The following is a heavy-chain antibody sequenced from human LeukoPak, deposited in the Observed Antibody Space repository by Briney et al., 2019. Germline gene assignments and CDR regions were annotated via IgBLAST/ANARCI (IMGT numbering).Heavy chain of an antibody. J-gene: IGHJ3*02. CDR3: ARDDDYGDAGFAFDI. V-gene: IGHV3-11*04. CDR1: GFTFSDYY. Sequence: GGSLRLSCAASGFTFSDYYMSWIRQAPGKGLEWVSYISSSGSTIYYADSVKGRFTISRDNAKNSLYLQMNSLRAEDTAVYYCARDDDYGDAGFAFDIWGQGIMVTVSS. D-gene: IGHD4-17*01. CDR2: ISSSGSTI.